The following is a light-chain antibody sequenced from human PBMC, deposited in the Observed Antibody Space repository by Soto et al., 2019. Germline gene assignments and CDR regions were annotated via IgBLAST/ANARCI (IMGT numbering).Light chain of an antibody. Sequence: QSVLTQPASVSGSPGQSITISCTGTSSDVGGYNYVSWYQQHPGKAPKLMIYDVSDRPSGVSNRFSGSKSGNTASPTISGLQAEDEADYYSGSYTTPSALVVFGGGTKVTVL. CDR3: GSYTTPSALVV. J-gene: IGLJ2*01. CDR1: SSDVGGYNY. CDR2: DVS. V-gene: IGLV2-14*03.